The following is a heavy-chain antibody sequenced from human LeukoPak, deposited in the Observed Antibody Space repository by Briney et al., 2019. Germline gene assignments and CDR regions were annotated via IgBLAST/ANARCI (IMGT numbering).Heavy chain of an antibody. CDR3: AKDLPTVTTVPRYGMDV. Sequence: GGSLRLSCAVSGLTFSNYAMSWVRQVPGQGLEWISAISSSGGSIYYADSVKGRFTISRDNSKNTLYLQMNSLRAEDTAVYYCAKDLPTVTTVPRYGMDVWGQGTTVTVSS. V-gene: IGHV3-23*01. CDR2: ISSSGGSI. D-gene: IGHD4-17*01. CDR1: GLTFSNYA. J-gene: IGHJ6*02.